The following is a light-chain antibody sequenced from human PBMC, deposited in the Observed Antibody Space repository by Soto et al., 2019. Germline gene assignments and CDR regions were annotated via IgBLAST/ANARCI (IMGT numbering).Light chain of an antibody. Sequence: DIQMTQSPSSLSASVGDRVTITCQASQDISNYLNWYQQKPGKAPKLLIYDASNLETGVPSRFSGSGSGTDFTFTITRLQHEDIAKYYCQQYKHLITFGQGTRLEIK. CDR2: DAS. V-gene: IGKV1-33*01. J-gene: IGKJ5*01. CDR1: QDISNY. CDR3: QQYKHLIT.